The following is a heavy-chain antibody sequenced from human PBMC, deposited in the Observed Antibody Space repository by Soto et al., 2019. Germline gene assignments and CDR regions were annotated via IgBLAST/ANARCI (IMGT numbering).Heavy chain of an antibody. CDR2: ISYDGSNK. CDR1: GFTFSSYA. V-gene: IGHV3-30-3*01. J-gene: IGHJ3*02. Sequence: GGSLRLSCAASGFTFSSYAMHWVRQAPGKGLEWVAVISYDGSNKYYADSVKGRFTISRDNSKNTLYLQMNSLRAEDTAVYYCARVGWQQLVRAGVGAFDIWGQGTMVTVSS. CDR3: ARVGWQQLVRAGVGAFDI. D-gene: IGHD6-13*01.